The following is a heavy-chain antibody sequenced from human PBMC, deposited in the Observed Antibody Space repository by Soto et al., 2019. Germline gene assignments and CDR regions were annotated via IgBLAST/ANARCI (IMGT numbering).Heavy chain of an antibody. V-gene: IGHV3-21*01. CDR1: GFTFSSYS. D-gene: IGHD6-19*01. CDR3: ARDLQTEYSSGWSLYGMDV. J-gene: IGHJ6*02. Sequence: GGSLRLSCAASGFTFSSYSMNWVRQAPGKGLEWVSSISSSSSYIYYADSVKGRFTISRDNAKNSLYLQMNSLRAEDTAVYYCARDLQTEYSSGWSLYGMDVWGQGTTVTVSS. CDR2: ISSSSSYI.